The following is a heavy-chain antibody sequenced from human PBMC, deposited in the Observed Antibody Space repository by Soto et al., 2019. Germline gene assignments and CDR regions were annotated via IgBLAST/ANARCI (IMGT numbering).Heavy chain of an antibody. CDR2: ISYDGSNK. V-gene: IGHV3-30-3*01. CDR1: GFTFSSYA. J-gene: IGHJ3*02. D-gene: IGHD6-6*01. Sequence: GGSLRLSCAASGFTFSSYAVHWVRQAPGKGLEWVAVISYDGSNKYYADSVKGRFTISRDNSKNTLYLQMNSLRAEDTAVYYCARDSGTARSFAFDIWGQGTMVTVSS. CDR3: ARDSGTARSFAFDI.